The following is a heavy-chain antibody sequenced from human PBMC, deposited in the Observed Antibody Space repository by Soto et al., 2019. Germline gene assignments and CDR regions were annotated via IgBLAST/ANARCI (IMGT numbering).Heavy chain of an antibody. D-gene: IGHD3-10*01. V-gene: IGHV1-46*01. CDR1: GYTFTSYY. Sequence: ASVKVSCKASGYTFTSYYMHWVRQAPGQGLEWMGIINPSGGSTSYAQKFQGRVTMTRDTSTSTVYMELSSLRSEDTAVYYCARSGGSSGSYYIDYYYGMDVWGQGTTVTVSS. J-gene: IGHJ6*02. CDR3: ARSGGSSGSYYIDYYYGMDV. CDR2: INPSGGST.